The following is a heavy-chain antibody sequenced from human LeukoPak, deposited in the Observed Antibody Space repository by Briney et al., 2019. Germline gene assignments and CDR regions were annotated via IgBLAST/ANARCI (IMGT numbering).Heavy chain of an antibody. CDR1: GGSFSGYY. V-gene: IGHV4-34*01. Sequence: SETLSLTCAVYGGSFSGYYWSWIRQPPGKGLEWIGEINHSGSTNYNPSLKSRVAISVDTSKNQFSLKLSSVTAADTAVYYCARVPTVTFFDYWGQGTLVTVSS. J-gene: IGHJ4*02. CDR3: ARVPTVTFFDY. D-gene: IGHD4-17*01. CDR2: INHSGST.